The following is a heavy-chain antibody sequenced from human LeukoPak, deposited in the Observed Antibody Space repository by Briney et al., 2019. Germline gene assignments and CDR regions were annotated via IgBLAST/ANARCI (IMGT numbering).Heavy chain of an antibody. V-gene: IGHV1-46*01. J-gene: IGHJ3*02. CDR1: GYTLTELS. Sequence: ASVKVSCKVSGYTLTELSMHWVRQAPGQGLDWMGMINPSSGNTTYAQKFQDRVTVTRDTSTTTVFMDMSSLKSEDTAVYYCARDFAAMLTNGFDIWGQGTRITVSS. CDR3: ARDFAAMLTNGFDI. CDR2: INPSSGNT. D-gene: IGHD5-18*01.